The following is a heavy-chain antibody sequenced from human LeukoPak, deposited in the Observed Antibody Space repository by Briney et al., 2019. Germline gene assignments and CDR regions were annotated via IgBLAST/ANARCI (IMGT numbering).Heavy chain of an antibody. CDR2: ISSSSSYI. V-gene: IGHV3-21*04. D-gene: IGHD3-10*01. Sequence: PGGSLRLSCAASGFTFSSYSMNWVRQAPGKGLEWVSSISSSSSYIYYADSVKGRFTISRDNAKNSLYLQMNSLRAEDTAVYYCAKPQVLWFGESSNWFDPWGQGTLVTVSS. CDR1: GFTFSSYS. J-gene: IGHJ5*02. CDR3: AKPQVLWFGESSNWFDP.